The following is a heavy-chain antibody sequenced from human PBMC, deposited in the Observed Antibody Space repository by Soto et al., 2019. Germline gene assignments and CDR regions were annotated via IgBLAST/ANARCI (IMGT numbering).Heavy chain of an antibody. J-gene: IGHJ4*02. V-gene: IGHV3-23*01. Sequence: PVGSLRLSWAAAGFTFSSYAMSWVRQAPGKGLEWISAISGSGGSTYYADSVKGRFTISRDNSKNTLYLQMNSLRAEDTAVYYCAKDGPRGDYWGQGTLVTVSS. CDR1: GFTFSSYA. CDR2: ISGSGGST. CDR3: AKDGPRGDY.